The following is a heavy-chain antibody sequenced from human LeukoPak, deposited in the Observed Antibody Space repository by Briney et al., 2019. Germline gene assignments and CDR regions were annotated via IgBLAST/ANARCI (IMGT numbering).Heavy chain of an antibody. D-gene: IGHD2-21*02. CDR1: GYTFSNYG. CDR3: ARDGDWARSSDY. V-gene: IGHV1-18*01. J-gene: IGHJ4*02. Sequence: ASVRVSCRASGYTFSNYGFSWVRQAPGQGLEWMGWISAQNGNTIYAQKVQGRVTMTTDTSTSTAYMELRSLRSDDTAVYYCARDGDWARSSDYWGQGTLVTVSS. CDR2: ISAQNGNT.